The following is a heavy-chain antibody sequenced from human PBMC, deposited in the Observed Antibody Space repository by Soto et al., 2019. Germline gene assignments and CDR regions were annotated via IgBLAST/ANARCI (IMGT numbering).Heavy chain of an antibody. J-gene: IGHJ4*02. V-gene: IGHV3-48*01. CDR1: GFSFSNYN. CDR2: ITDSSDTV. Sequence: GGSLRLSCVASGFSFSNYNMNWVRQAPGKGLEWVSYITDSSDTVHYADSVRGRITINPDTSKNQFSPQLNSVTPEDTAVYYCANSRYSSSSVIYFDYWGQGTLVTVSS. CDR3: ANSRYSSSSVIYFDY. D-gene: IGHD6-6*01.